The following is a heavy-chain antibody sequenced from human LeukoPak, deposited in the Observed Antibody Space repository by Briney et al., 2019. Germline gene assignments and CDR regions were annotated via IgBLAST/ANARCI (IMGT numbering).Heavy chain of an antibody. D-gene: IGHD3-22*01. CDR2: IYYSGRT. CDR3: ARLLYDSRGYYYFDY. J-gene: IGHJ4*02. CDR1: GGSVSSSSHY. V-gene: IGHV4-39*01. Sequence: SETLSPTCTVSGGSVSSSSHYWGWIRQPPGKGLEWLGSIYYSGRTYNNPSLKSRVTMSVDTSKNQFSLKLSSLTAADTALYYCARLLYDSRGYYYFDYWGQGTLVTVSS.